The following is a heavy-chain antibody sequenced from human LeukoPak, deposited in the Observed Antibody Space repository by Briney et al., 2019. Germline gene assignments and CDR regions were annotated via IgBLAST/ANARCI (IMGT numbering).Heavy chain of an antibody. CDR2: INPNSGGT. CDR1: GYTFTGYY. Sequence: ASVNVSCKASGYTFTGYYMHWVRQAPGKGLEWMGWINPNSGGTNYAQKFKGRVTMTRDTSISTAYMELSRLRSDDTAVYYCAREIAVDGHDGIAYCGQGGPLTVSS. J-gene: IGHJ6*01. CDR3: AREIAVDGHDGIAY. V-gene: IGHV1-2*02. D-gene: IGHD6-13*01.